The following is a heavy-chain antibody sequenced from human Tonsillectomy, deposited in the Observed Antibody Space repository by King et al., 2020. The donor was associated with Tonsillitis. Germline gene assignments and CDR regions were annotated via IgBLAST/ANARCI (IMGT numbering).Heavy chain of an antibody. D-gene: IGHD2-2*01. Sequence: VQLVESGGNVVQPGRSLRLSCAASGFTFSSYGMHWVRQAPGKGLEWVAVIWDDGSNKYYGDSVKGRFTISSDSSKNTLYMQMTSLRAEDTAVYYCARAPPVAPRSYYYFGLDVWGQGTTVTVSS. J-gene: IGHJ6*02. CDR3: ARAPPVAPRSYYYFGLDV. V-gene: IGHV3-33*01. CDR2: IWDDGSNK. CDR1: GFTFSSYG.